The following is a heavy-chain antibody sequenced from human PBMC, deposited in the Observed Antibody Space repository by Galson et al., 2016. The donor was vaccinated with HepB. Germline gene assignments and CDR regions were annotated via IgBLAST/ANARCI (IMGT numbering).Heavy chain of an antibody. Sequence: SETLSLTCTVSGGSITSESHYWGWIRQSPGKGLEWIANMYHSGNTFYNPSLKSRVTMNVDASRNQFSLTSTSVTATDTAVYYCARWLLLIQGRGIAGFEPWGQGTLVTVSS. CDR3: ARWLLLIQGRGIAGFEP. J-gene: IGHJ5*02. CDR1: GGSITSESHY. V-gene: IGHV4-39*01. D-gene: IGHD3-10*01. CDR2: MYHSGNT.